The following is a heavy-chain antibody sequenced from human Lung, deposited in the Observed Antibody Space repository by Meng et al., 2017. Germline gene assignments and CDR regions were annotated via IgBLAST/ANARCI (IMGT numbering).Heavy chain of an antibody. CDR1: GGSFSDYY. Sequence: QAPLQPWGPGLLKPSDTLSLPCVVSGGSFSDYYWSWIRQPPGKGLEWIGEINHSGSTNYNPSLESRATISVDTSQNNLSLKLSSVTAADSAVYYCARGPTTMAHDFDYWGQGTLVTVSS. D-gene: IGHD4-11*01. J-gene: IGHJ4*02. V-gene: IGHV4-34*01. CDR3: ARGPTTMAHDFDY. CDR2: INHSGST.